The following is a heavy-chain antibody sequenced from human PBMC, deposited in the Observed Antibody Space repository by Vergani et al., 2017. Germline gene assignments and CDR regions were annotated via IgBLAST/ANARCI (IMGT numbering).Heavy chain of an antibody. CDR3: ATLMRTTGTTAYGMDV. D-gene: IGHD1-1*01. Sequence: EVQLVQSGGALVQPGGSLRLSCAASGFTFSSYWMSWVRQAPGKGLEWVANIKQDGSEKYYVDSVKGRFTISRDNAKNSLYLQMNSLRAEDTAVYYCATLMRTTGTTAYGMDVWGQGTTVTVSS. J-gene: IGHJ6*02. CDR1: GFTFSSYW. CDR2: IKQDGSEK. V-gene: IGHV3-7*01.